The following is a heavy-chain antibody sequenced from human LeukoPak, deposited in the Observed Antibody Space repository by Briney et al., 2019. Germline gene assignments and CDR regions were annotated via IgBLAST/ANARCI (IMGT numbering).Heavy chain of an antibody. D-gene: IGHD1-26*01. CDR2: INPSGGST. CDR3: AREGGLGGATVSD. J-gene: IGHJ4*02. Sequence: EASVTVSCKASGYTFTSYYMHWVRQAPGQGLEWMGIINPSGGSTSYAQKFQGRVTMTRDTSTSTVYMELSSLRSEDTAVYYCAREGGLGGATVSDWGQGTLVTVSS. CDR1: GYTFTSYY. V-gene: IGHV1-46*01.